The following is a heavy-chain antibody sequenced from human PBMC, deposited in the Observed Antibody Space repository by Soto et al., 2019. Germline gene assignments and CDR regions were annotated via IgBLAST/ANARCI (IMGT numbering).Heavy chain of an antibody. CDR3: ARDTTPPGGHLRRFLEWTPAEKYYYYGMDV. CDR1: GDSINSDKYY. D-gene: IGHD3-3*01. J-gene: IGHJ6*02. CDR2: IYYSGST. Sequence: SETLSLTCSVSGDSINSDKYYWGWIRQPPGKGLEWIGYIYYSGSTNYNPSLKSRVTISVDTSKNQFSLKLSSVTAADTAVYYCARDTTPPGGHLRRFLEWTPAEKYYYYGMDVWGQGTTVTVSS. V-gene: IGHV4-61*01.